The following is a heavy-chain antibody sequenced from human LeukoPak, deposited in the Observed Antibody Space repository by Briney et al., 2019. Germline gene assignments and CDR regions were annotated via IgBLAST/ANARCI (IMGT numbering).Heavy chain of an antibody. CDR3: AKDRSATGYSSSTLEY. Sequence: PGGSLRLSCAASGFTFSSYGMHWVRQAPGKGLEWVAVISYDGSNKYYADSVKGRFTISRDNSKNTLYLQMNSLRAEDTAVYYCAKDRSATGYSSSTLEYWGQGTLVTVSS. J-gene: IGHJ4*02. CDR1: GFTFSSYG. V-gene: IGHV3-30*18. CDR2: ISYDGSNK. D-gene: IGHD6-13*01.